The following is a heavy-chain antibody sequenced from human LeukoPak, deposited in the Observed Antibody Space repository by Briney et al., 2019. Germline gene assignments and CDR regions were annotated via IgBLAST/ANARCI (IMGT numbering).Heavy chain of an antibody. V-gene: IGHV3-23*01. D-gene: IGHD1-26*01. Sequence: GGSLRLSCAASGFSFSSYAMNWVRQAPGKGLEWVSAISGSRGSTHYADSVKGRFTISRDNPKNTLSLQMNSPRAEDTAVYYCAKGLTELLLADYYYYYGMDVWGQGTTVTVSS. CDR2: ISGSRGST. J-gene: IGHJ6*02. CDR1: GFSFSSYA. CDR3: AKGLTELLLADYYYYYGMDV.